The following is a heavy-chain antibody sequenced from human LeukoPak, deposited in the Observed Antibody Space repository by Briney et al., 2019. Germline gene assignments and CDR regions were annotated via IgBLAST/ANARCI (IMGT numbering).Heavy chain of an antibody. CDR3: ARGAGYSSAYYFYVMDG. Sequence: SVNVSCKASGCTFISYASSWVRQAPGQGLEWMGRIIPILGIANYAQKFQGRVTITADKSTRTAYMELSSLRSEDTAVYYCARGAGYSSAYYFYVMDGWSQGTTLTVYS. CDR1: GCTFISYA. J-gene: IGHJ6*02. V-gene: IGHV1-69*04. CDR2: IIPILGIA. D-gene: IGHD6-19*01.